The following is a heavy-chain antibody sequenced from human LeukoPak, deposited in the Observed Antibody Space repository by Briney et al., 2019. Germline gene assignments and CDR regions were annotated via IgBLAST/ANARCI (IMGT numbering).Heavy chain of an antibody. D-gene: IGHD3-22*01. J-gene: IGHJ6*03. CDR3: ATESRYTDRSGLDLNFCHYMDV. CDR1: ALTPTQLS. CDR2: FDPQDGQT. V-gene: IGHV1-24*01. Sequence: ASVKASSKVSALTPTQLSMHWVRQAHEKGIEWKGGFDPQDGQTIYAQKFQDRVTMTEDTTTDTAYMELSSLRSEDTAVYYCATESRYTDRSGLDLNFCHYMDVWGKGTPVTVSS.